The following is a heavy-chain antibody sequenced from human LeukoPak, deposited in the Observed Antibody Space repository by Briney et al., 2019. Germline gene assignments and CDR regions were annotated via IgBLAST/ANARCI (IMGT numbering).Heavy chain of an antibody. CDR3: AKHAGGILRSFDY. CDR1: GFTFSSYA. V-gene: IGHV3-23*01. CDR2: IFIHGGET. J-gene: IGHJ4*02. D-gene: IGHD5/OR15-5a*01. Sequence: GGSLRLSCAASGFTFSSYAMSWVRQAPGKGLEWVSGIFIHGGETYHAESVKGRFTTSRDNSKSTLYLQMNSLRADDTAVYYCAKHAGGILRSFDYWGQGTLVTVSS.